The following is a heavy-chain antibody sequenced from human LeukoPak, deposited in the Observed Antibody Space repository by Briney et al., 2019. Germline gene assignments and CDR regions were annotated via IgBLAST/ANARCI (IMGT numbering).Heavy chain of an antibody. V-gene: IGHV3-69-1*01. D-gene: IGHD1-26*01. CDR2: ISSSSTI. CDR1: GFTFSSYS. J-gene: IGHJ6*02. CDR3: ARASGTYYYGMDV. Sequence: GGSLRLSCAASGFTFSSYSMNWVRQAPGKGLEWVSSISSSSTIYYADSVKGRFTISRDNAKNSLYLQMNSLRAEDTAVYYCARASGTYYYGMDVWGQGTTVTVSS.